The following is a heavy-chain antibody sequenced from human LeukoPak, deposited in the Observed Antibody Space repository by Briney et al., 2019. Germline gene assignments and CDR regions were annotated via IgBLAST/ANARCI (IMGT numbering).Heavy chain of an antibody. CDR1: GFTFSSYS. CDR3: AKGIAARPPGGFDY. CDR2: ISSSSSTI. J-gene: IGHJ4*02. Sequence: SGGSQRLSCAASGFTFSSYSMNWVRQAPGKGLEWVSYISSSSSTIYYADSVKGRFTISRDNAKNSLYLQMNSLRAEDTAVYYCAKGIAARPPGGFDYWGQGTLVTVSS. D-gene: IGHD6-6*01. V-gene: IGHV3-48*04.